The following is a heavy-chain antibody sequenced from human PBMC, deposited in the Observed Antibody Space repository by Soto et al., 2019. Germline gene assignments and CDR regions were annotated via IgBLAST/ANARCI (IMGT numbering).Heavy chain of an antibody. CDR3: GRGSCSGSSCYGADF. V-gene: IGHV3-48*01. CDR2: ISRSRGI. Sequence: EVQLVESGGGLIQPGGSLRLSCAASGFILSNYGMTWVRQAPGKGLEWVSYISRSRGIYYADSVKGRFSISRDDAKNSRYLQMNSLRAEDTAVYYCGRGSCSGSSCYGADFWGQGTLVTVSS. CDR1: GFILSNYG. D-gene: IGHD2-15*01. J-gene: IGHJ4*02.